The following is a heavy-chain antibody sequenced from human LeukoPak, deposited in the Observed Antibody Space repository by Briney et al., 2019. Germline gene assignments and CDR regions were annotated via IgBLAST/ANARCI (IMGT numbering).Heavy chain of an antibody. D-gene: IGHD2-2*02. Sequence: PSETLSLTCAVSGYSISSGYYWGWIRQPPGKGLEWIGSIYHSVSTYYNPSLKSRVTISVDTSKNQFSLKLSSVTAADTAVYYCPAQNCSSTSCYTGAFDYWGQGTLVTVSS. CDR1: GYSISSGYY. CDR3: PAQNCSSTSCYTGAFDY. J-gene: IGHJ4*02. CDR2: IYHSVST. V-gene: IGHV4-38-2*01.